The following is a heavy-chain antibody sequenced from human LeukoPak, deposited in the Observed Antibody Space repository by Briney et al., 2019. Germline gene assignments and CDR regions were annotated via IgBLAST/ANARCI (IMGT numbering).Heavy chain of an antibody. J-gene: IGHJ4*02. CDR2: IYYSGST. D-gene: IGHD3-10*01. CDR1: GGSIGSYY. V-gene: IGHV4-59*01. Sequence: SETLSLTCNVSGGSIGSYYWSWIRQPPGKGLEWIGYIYYSGSTNYNPSLKSRVTISVDTSKNQFSLNLNSVTAADTAVYYCARLFYYGSGSYGIDYWGQGTLVTVSS. CDR3: ARLFYYGSGSYGIDY.